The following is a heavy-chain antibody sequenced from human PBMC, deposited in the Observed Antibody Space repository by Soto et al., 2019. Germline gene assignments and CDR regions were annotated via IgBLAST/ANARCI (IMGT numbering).Heavy chain of an antibody. CDR1: GFSFDDYA. CDR2: LSWNSGTI. D-gene: IGHD2-8*02. V-gene: IGHV3-9*01. CDR3: AKSTGGTANGMGV. J-gene: IGHJ6*02. Sequence: EVQVVESGGGLVQPGRSLRRSCAASGFSFDDYAMHWVRQAPGKGLEWVSGLSWNSGTIGYADSVKGRFTISRDNAKNSLYLQMNSLRAEDTDLYYCAKSTGGTANGMGVWGQGTTVTVSS.